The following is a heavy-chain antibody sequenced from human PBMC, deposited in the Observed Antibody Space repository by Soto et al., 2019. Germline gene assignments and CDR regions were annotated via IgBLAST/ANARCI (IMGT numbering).Heavy chain of an antibody. CDR3: ARAKYSGGFCI. Sequence: QVQLQESGPGLVKPSQTLSLTCTVSGGSISSGDYYWSWIRQPPGKGLEWIGYIYYSGYTFYNPSLKSRLTISGDPSKNQFSLELGSVTAADTAVDFCARAKYSGGFCIWGQGTMVTVSS. D-gene: IGHD2-15*01. V-gene: IGHV4-30-4*01. CDR1: GGSISSGDYY. CDR2: IYYSGYT. J-gene: IGHJ3*02.